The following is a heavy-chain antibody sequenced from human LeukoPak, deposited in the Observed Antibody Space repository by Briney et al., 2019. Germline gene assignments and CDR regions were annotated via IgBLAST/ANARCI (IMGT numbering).Heavy chain of an antibody. J-gene: IGHJ4*02. CDR2: ISSSGSTI. D-gene: IGHD6-6*01. CDR1: GFTFSDYY. CDR3: ARVRTYSSSSRSLDY. V-gene: IGHV3-11*04. Sequence: GGSLRLSCAASGFTFSDYYMSWIRQAPGKGLEWVSYISSSGSTIYYADSVKGRFTISRDNAKNSLYLQMNSLRAEDTAVYYCARVRTYSSSSRSLDYWGQGTLVTVSS.